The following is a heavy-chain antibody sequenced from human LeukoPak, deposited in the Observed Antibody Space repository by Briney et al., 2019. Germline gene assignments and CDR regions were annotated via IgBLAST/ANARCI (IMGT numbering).Heavy chain of an antibody. CDR2: INSDGSST. D-gene: IGHD5-18*01. Sequence: GGSLRLSCAASGFTFSSYWMHWVRQAPGKGLVWVSRINSDGSSTSYADSVKGRFTISRDNAKNSLFLQMNSLRAEDTAVYYCARDRGWIQHDIWGQGTMVTVSS. V-gene: IGHV3-74*01. CDR3: ARDRGWIQHDI. J-gene: IGHJ3*02. CDR1: GFTFSSYW.